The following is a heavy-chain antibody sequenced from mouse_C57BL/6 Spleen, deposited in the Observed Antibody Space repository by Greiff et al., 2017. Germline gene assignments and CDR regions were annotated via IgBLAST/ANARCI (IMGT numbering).Heavy chain of an antibody. V-gene: IGHV1-7*01. CDR1: GYTFTSYW. Sequence: QVQLQQPGAELAKPGASVKLSCKASGYTFTSYWMHWVKQRPGQGLEWIGYINPSSGYTKYNQKFKDKATLTADKSSSTAYMQLSSLTYEDSAVYYCARDCRIYVNAMDYWGQGTSVTVSS. D-gene: IGHD1-1*01. J-gene: IGHJ4*01. CDR2: INPSSGYT. CDR3: ARDCRIYVNAMDY.